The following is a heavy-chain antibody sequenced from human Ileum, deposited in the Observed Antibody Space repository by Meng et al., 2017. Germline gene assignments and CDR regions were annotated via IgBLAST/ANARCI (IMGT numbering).Heavy chain of an antibody. CDR3: VGMTVG. Sequence: EVDLVESGGDLVQPGGSLRLSCAASGFTFSSHWMNWVRQAPGKGLVWVSRINTDGSTTTYADSVKGRFTISRDNAKNTVFLQMNSLRAEDTAVYYCVGMTVGWGQGTLVTVSS. CDR2: INTDGSTT. V-gene: IGHV3-74*03. J-gene: IGHJ4*02. D-gene: IGHD3-22*01. CDR1: GFTFSSHW.